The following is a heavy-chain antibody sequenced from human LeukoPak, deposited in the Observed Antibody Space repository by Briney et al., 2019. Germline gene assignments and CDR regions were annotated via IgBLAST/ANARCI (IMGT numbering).Heavy chain of an antibody. V-gene: IGHV3-23*01. CDR3: AKDRYSSSWYSDY. CDR1: GFTFSSYA. D-gene: IGHD6-13*01. Sequence: GGSLRHSCAASGFTFSSYAMNWVRQAPGKGLEWVSRISASGGSTYYADSVKGRFTISRDNSKNTLYLQMDSLRAEDTAVYYCAKDRYSSSWYSDYWGQGTLVTVSS. CDR2: ISASGGST. J-gene: IGHJ4*02.